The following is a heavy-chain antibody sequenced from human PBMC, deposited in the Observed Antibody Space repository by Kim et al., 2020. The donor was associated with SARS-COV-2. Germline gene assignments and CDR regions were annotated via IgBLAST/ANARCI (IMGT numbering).Heavy chain of an antibody. Sequence: YEVDSGKGRFTISRDNAKNSLYLQMNSLRAEDTAVYYCAREGYPAQYFDYWGQGTLVTVSS. CDR3: AREGYPAQYFDY. V-gene: IGHV3-7*01. D-gene: IGHD1-1*01. J-gene: IGHJ4*02.